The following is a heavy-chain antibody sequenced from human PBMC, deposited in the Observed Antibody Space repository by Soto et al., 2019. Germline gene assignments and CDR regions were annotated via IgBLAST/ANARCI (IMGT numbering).Heavy chain of an antibody. Sequence: ASVKVSCKASGYTFTRYAIHWVRQAPGQGLEWMGWVNAGSGSSRYSQNFQGRVTITRDTSASTAYMELSSLIFEDTGVYYCARERAVSANFFDYWGQGTMVTVYS. J-gene: IGHJ4*02. D-gene: IGHD2-21*02. V-gene: IGHV1-3*01. CDR1: GYTFTRYA. CDR3: ARERAVSANFFDY. CDR2: VNAGSGSS.